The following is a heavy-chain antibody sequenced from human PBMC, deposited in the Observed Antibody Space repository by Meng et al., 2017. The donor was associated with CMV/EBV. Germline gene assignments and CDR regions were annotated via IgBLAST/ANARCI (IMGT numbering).Heavy chain of an antibody. V-gene: IGHV1-69*16. D-gene: IGHD1-26*01. CDR2: TIPLLDSP. CDR3: ARDGPGGGNYCLF. CDR1: GGTFNTYS. J-gene: IGHJ4*02. Sequence: SVKVSCKISGGTFNTYSITWARQAPGQGFELMGLTIPLLDSPSYAQKFRGRVSITTDESTSTVAMELTSLTSEDTAVYYCARDGPGGGNYCLFWGQGTLVTVSS.